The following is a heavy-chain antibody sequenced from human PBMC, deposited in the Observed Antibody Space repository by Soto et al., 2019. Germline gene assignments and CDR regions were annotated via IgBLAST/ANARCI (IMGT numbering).Heavy chain of an antibody. J-gene: IGHJ6*02. CDR1: GFTFSSYA. Sequence: QVQLVESGGGVVQPGRSLRLSCVASGFTFSSYAMHWVRQAPGKGLEWVAVISYDGDSKYYADSVKGRFTISRDKSKNTLFLQMNSLRDDDTAVYYCAREGWTGIYFFYYGMDVWGQGTTVTVSS. CDR2: ISYDGDSK. D-gene: IGHD3-9*01. V-gene: IGHV3-30-3*01. CDR3: AREGWTGIYFFYYGMDV.